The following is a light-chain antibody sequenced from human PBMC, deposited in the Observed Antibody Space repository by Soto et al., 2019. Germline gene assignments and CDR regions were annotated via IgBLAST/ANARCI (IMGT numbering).Light chain of an antibody. V-gene: IGKV1-6*02. J-gene: IGKJ1*01. CDR2: AAS. Sequence: IQMTQSPSSLSVSIIDRVTITCRASQDIGNDLGWYQQRPGEAPKLLIYAASTLRSGVPSRFSGSGSGTHFALPFNSLQPEDSATYFCLQDHSYPWTFGQGTKVEIK. CDR3: LQDHSYPWT. CDR1: QDIGND.